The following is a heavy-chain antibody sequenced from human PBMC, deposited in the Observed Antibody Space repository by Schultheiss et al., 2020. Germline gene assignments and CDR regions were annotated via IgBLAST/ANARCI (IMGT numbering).Heavy chain of an antibody. J-gene: IGHJ6*03. CDR2: INHSVST. CDR3: ARVITEYSSSGRLNNYYYYMDV. Sequence: SETLSLTCAVYGGSFSGYYWSWIRQAPGKGLEWIGEINHSVSTNYNPSLKSRVTISVDTSKNQFSLKLSSVTAADTAVYYCARVITEYSSSGRLNNYYYYMDVWGKGTTVTVSS. D-gene: IGHD6-6*01. V-gene: IGHV4-34*01. CDR1: GGSFSGYY.